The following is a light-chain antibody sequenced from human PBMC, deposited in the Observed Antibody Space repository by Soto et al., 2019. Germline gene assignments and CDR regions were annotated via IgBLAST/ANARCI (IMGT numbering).Light chain of an antibody. CDR1: GSDVGTYDY. J-gene: IGLJ1*01. Sequence: QSALSQPASVSGSPGQSITISCTGTGSDVGTYDYVSWYQQLPGTAPKLLIYGNSNRPSGVPDRFSGSKSGTSASLAITGLQAEDEADYYCQSYDSSLSGYVFGTGTKVTVL. V-gene: IGLV1-40*01. CDR3: QSYDSSLSGYV. CDR2: GNS.